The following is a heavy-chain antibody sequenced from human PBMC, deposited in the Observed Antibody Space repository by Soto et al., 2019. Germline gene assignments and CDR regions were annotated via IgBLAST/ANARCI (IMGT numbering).Heavy chain of an antibody. D-gene: IGHD3-16*02. J-gene: IGHJ4*02. CDR1: GFTFSSYG. CDR3: AKDISNFVYDYIWGSYRYFDY. Sequence: GGSLRLSCAASGFTFSSYGMHWVRQAPGKGLEWVAVISYDGSNKYYADSVKGRFTISRDNAKNTLYLQMNSLRAEDTAVYYSAKDISNFVYDYIWGSYRYFDYWGQGTPVTVSS. CDR2: ISYDGSNK. V-gene: IGHV3-30*18.